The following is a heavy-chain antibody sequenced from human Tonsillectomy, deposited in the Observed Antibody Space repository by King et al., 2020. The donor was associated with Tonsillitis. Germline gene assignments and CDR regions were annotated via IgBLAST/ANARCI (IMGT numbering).Heavy chain of an antibody. V-gene: IGHV3-30-3*01. J-gene: IGHJ4*02. CDR1: GFTFRTYA. D-gene: IGHD2-8*01. CDR2: ISYDGSMK. Sequence: VQLVESGGGVVQPGRSLRLSCAASGFTFRTYAIHWVRQAPGKGLEWVAVISYDGSMKYYADSVKGRFTISRDNSKNTVFLQMNSLRADDTAVYYCSRSRYDRYCTDGTCYTPLAFDYWGQGTLVTVSS. CDR3: SRSRYDRYCTDGTCYTPLAFDY.